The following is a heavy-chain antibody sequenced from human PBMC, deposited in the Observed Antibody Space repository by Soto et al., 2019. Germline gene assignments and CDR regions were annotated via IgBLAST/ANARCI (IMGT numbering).Heavy chain of an antibody. V-gene: IGHV2-26*01. Sequence: QVTLKESGPVLVKPTETLTLRCTVSGLSITDSEMGVSWCRQPPGQPLEWLAHIDSSGEKSYRTFLKSRLAISKDTSKSQIGLTMTNMDPADTATYYCARRHLAVAVSPWFDPWGQGIPVTVSS. CDR2: IDSSGEK. J-gene: IGHJ5*02. CDR3: ARRHLAVAVSPWFDP. CDR1: GLSITDSEMG. D-gene: IGHD6-19*01.